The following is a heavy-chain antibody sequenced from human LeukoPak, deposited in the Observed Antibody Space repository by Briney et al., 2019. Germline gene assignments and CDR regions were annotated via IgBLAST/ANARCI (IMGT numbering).Heavy chain of an antibody. D-gene: IGHD3-16*02. CDR1: GFTFSSYA. CDR3: AKGYDYVWGSYRSQFDY. J-gene: IGHJ4*02. V-gene: IGHV3-23*01. Sequence: AGSLRLSCAASGFTFSSYAMSWVRQAPGKGLEWVSAISGSGGSTYYADSVKGRFTISRDNSKNTLYLQMNSRRAEDAAVYYCAKGYDYVWGSYRSQFDYWGQGTLVTVSS. CDR2: ISGSGGST.